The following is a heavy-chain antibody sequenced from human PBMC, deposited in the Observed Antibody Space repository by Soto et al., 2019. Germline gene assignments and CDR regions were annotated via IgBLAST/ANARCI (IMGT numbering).Heavy chain of an antibody. V-gene: IGHV4-59*08. CDR2: IYYSGST. CDR1: GGSVSSYY. CDR3: ASTRMIVAHFDY. J-gene: IGHJ4*02. Sequence: SETLSLTCTVSGGSVSSYYWSWIRQPPGKGLEWIGYIYYSGSTNYNPSLKSRVTISVDTSKNQFSLKLSSVTAADTAVYYCASTRMIVAHFDYWGQGTLVTVSS. D-gene: IGHD3-22*01.